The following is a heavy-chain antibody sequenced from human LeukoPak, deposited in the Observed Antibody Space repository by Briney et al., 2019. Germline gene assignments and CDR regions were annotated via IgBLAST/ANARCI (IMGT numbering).Heavy chain of an antibody. CDR2: IRLDGSDK. CDR1: GFTFSTYA. D-gene: IGHD2-21*01. V-gene: IGHV3-30*02. J-gene: IGHJ4*02. CDR3: AKGGVAPDY. Sequence: GGSLRLSCEAPGFTFSTYAMHWVRQAPGKGLEWVAFIRLDGSDKYYADSVKGRFTISRDNSKNTLYLQMNSLRAEDTAVYYCAKGGVAPDYWGQGTLVTVSS.